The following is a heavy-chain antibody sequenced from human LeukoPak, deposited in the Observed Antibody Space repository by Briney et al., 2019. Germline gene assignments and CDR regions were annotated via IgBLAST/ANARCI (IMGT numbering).Heavy chain of an antibody. CDR3: ARGSTYYDSSGQVPFDY. D-gene: IGHD3-22*01. Sequence: GGSLRLSCAASGYTFSTYSMNWVRQAPGKGLEWVSYISSSSSTIYYADSVKGRFTISRDNAKNSLYLQMNSLRAEDTAVYYCARGSTYYDSSGQVPFDYWGQGTLVTVSS. J-gene: IGHJ4*02. CDR2: ISSSSSTI. CDR1: GYTFSTYS. V-gene: IGHV3-48*01.